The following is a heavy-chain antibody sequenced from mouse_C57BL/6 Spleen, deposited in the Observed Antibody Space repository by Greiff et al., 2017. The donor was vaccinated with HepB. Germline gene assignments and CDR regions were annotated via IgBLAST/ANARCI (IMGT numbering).Heavy chain of an antibody. CDR3: ARDQYYGTLYAMDY. CDR2: ISDGGSYT. Sequence: EVMLVESGGGLVKPGGSLKLSCAASGFTFSSYAMSWVRQTPEKRLEWVATISDGGSYTYYPDNVKGRFTISRDNAKNNLYLQMSHLKSEDTAMYYCARDQYYGTLYAMDYWGQGTSVTVSS. V-gene: IGHV5-4*01. D-gene: IGHD1-1*01. J-gene: IGHJ4*01. CDR1: GFTFSSYA.